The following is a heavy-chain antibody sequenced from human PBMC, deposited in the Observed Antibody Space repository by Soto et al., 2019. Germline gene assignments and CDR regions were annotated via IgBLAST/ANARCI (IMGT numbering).Heavy chain of an antibody. V-gene: IGHV4-39*01. CDR1: GGSVHSDSFS. CDR3: MRIPPTVTSGRTFYFYMDV. J-gene: IGHJ6*03. Sequence: QLRLQESGPRLLRPSATLSLTCAVSGGSVHSDSFSWGWVRQPPGKGPEWVATIRNGGAANYKPSLCSRVYISMATSRNEISMQLTSVTAADTSLYYCMRIPPTVTSGRTFYFYMDVWGKGTTVTVSS. D-gene: IGHD4-17*01. CDR2: IRNGGAA.